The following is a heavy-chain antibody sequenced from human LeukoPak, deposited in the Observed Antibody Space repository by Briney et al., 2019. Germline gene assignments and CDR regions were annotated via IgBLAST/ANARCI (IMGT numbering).Heavy chain of an antibody. CDR1: GSTFTNYW. Sequence: GESLKISCKRSGSTFTNYWIAWVRKIPGKGLEWMGIIYPGESDTKYNQSFGGQVTISADKSISTAYLQWNSLKASDNALYYCARPGSRGYYGTFDFWGQGTLVTVSS. CDR3: ARPGSRGYYGTFDF. V-gene: IGHV5-51*01. J-gene: IGHJ4*02. D-gene: IGHD3-22*01. CDR2: IYPGESDT.